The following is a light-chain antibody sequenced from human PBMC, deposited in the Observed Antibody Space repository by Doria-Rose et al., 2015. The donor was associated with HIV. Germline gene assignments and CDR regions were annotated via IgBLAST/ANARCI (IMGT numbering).Light chain of an antibody. CDR1: QDIRND. J-gene: IGKJ1*01. CDR2: AAS. CDR3: LQEYNSPWT. Sequence: QSPSSLSASVGDKVTITCRASQDIRNDLGWYQQKPGKAPKLLISAASSLQSGVPSRLSGSASGTDFTLTISSLQPEDFAAYYCLQEYNSPWTFGQGTKV. V-gene: IGKV1-6*01.